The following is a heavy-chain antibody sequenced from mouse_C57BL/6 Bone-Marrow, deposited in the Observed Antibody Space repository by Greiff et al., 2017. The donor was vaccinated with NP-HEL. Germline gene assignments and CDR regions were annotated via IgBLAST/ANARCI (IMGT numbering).Heavy chain of an antibody. CDR1: GFSLSTSGMG. V-gene: IGHV8-11*01. CDR2: IWWNDNK. D-gene: IGHD1-1*01. Sequence: QVTLKESGPGILQPSQTLSLTCSFSGFSLSTSGMGVGWIHQPSGNGLEWLAHIWWNDNKYYNTALKSRLTISKDTSNNQVFLKIASVDTADTATYYCARPRSITTVDYWGQGTTLTVSS. J-gene: IGHJ2*01. CDR3: ARPRSITTVDY.